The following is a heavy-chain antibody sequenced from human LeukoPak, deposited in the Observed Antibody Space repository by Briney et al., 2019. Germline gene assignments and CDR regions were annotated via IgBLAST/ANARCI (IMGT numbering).Heavy chain of an antibody. Sequence: GGSLRLSCAASGFTFSSYSMNWVRQAPGKGLEWVSSISSSSSYMYYADSVKGRFTISRDNAKNSLYLQMNSLRAEDTALYYCARDLDSSGYFEYWGQGTLVTVSS. CDR3: ARDLDSSGYFEY. V-gene: IGHV3-21*01. CDR2: ISSSSSYM. CDR1: GFTFSSYS. J-gene: IGHJ4*02. D-gene: IGHD3-22*01.